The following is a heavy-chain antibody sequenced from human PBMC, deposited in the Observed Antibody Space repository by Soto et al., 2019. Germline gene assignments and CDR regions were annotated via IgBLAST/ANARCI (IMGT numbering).Heavy chain of an antibody. D-gene: IGHD3-3*01. J-gene: IGHJ6*02. Sequence: QVHLVESGGGVVQPGQSLRLSCAASGFTFSTYAMHWLRQAPGKGLEWVAVIWYDGSNKYYADSVKGRFTISRDNSKNTLYLQMNSLRAEDTAVYYCARFFGVAPLDVWGQGTTVTVSS. CDR3: ARFFGVAPLDV. CDR1: GFTFSTYA. V-gene: IGHV3-33*08. CDR2: IWYDGSNK.